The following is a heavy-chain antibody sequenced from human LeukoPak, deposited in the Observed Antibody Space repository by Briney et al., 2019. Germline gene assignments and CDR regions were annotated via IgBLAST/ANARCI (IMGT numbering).Heavy chain of an antibody. CDR1: GYTFTGYY. CDR3: ARELLLRITMMGDWEFDP. CDR2: INPNSGGT. D-gene: IGHD3-22*01. J-gene: IGHJ5*02. Sequence: ASVKVSFKASGYTFTGYYMHWVRQAPGQGLEWMGWINPNSGGTNYAQKFQGRVTMTRDTSISTAYMELSRLRSDDTAVYYCARELLLRITMMGDWEFDPWGQGTLVTVSS. V-gene: IGHV1-2*02.